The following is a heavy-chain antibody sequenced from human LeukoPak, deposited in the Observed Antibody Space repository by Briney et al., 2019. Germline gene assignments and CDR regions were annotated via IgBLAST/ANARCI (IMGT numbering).Heavy chain of an antibody. V-gene: IGHV3-23*01. CDR1: GFTFSSYG. CDR2: ISGSGGST. J-gene: IGHJ4*02. D-gene: IGHD1-26*01. CDR3: AKLHSGSPGSDY. Sequence: PGGSLRLSCAASGFTFSSYGMHWVRQAPGKGLEWVSAISGSGGSTYYADSVKGRFTISRDNSKNTLYLQMNSLRAEDTAVYYCAKLHSGSPGSDYWGQGTLVTASS.